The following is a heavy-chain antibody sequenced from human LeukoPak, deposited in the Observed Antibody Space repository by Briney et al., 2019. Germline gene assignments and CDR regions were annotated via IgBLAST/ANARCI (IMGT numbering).Heavy chain of an antibody. CDR1: GYTVTELS. J-gene: IGHJ4*02. CDR3: ATTKPYDYVWGSCRATYFDY. Sequence: ASVKVSCKVSGYTVTELSMHSLRQAAGKGREGRGGFDPEVGETIYEQKFQGRVTMTEDTSTDTAYMELSSLRSEDTAVYYWATTKPYDYVWGSCRATYFDYWGQGALVTVSS. V-gene: IGHV1-24*01. CDR2: FDPEVGET. D-gene: IGHD3-16*02.